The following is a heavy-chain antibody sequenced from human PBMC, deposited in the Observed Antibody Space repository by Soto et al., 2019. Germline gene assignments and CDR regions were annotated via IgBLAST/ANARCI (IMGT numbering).Heavy chain of an antibody. D-gene: IGHD6-19*01. CDR1: GGTFSSYA. J-gene: IGHJ5*02. CDR2: IIPIFGTT. CDR3: ARDPSQMISGWYGFDP. Sequence: ASVKVSCKASGGTFSSYAISWVRQAPGQGLEWMGGIIPIFGTTNYAQKFQGRVTITGDESTSTAYMELSSLRAEDTAVYYCARDPSQMISGWYGFDPWGQGTLVTVSS. V-gene: IGHV1-69*13.